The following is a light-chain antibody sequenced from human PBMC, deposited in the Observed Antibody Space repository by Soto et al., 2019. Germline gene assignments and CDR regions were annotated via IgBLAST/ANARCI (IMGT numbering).Light chain of an antibody. CDR1: SGHVGGYNY. CDR3: SSFTSRFTFNYI. CDR2: EVT. Sequence: SVLTQPASVSGSPGQSIAISCTGTSGHVGGYNYVYWYQQHPGKAHKIIIYEVTNRXSGVSNRCSGSKSGNTAYLTISGLQAEDDADYYCSSFTSRFTFNYIFGTGTKVTVL. V-gene: IGLV2-14*01. J-gene: IGLJ1*01.